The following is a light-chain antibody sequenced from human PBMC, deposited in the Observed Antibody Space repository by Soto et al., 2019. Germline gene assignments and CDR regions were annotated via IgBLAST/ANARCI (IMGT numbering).Light chain of an antibody. CDR2: GAS. J-gene: IGKJ1*01. CDR3: QYYGSSRT. V-gene: IGKV3-20*01. CDR1: QSVSASY. Sequence: EIVLTQSPGTLSLSPGERATLSCRASQSVSASYLAWYQQKPSQAPRLLIYGASSRANGFPDMCSGSGSGTDFTLSSSRLQPEDFAVFYCQYYGSSRTFGQGTKVDIK.